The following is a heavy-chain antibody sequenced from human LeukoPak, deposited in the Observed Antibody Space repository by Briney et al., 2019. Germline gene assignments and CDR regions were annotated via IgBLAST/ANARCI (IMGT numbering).Heavy chain of an antibody. J-gene: IGHJ6*03. Sequence: ASVKVSCKASGYTFTSYGISWVRQAPGQGLEWMGWISAYNGNTNYAQKLQGRVTMTTDTSTSTAYMELRSLRSDDTAVYYCARDLVRGYYYYYMDVWGKGTTVTISS. CDR1: GYTFTSYG. D-gene: IGHD3-10*01. CDR2: ISAYNGNT. V-gene: IGHV1-18*01. CDR3: ARDLVRGYYYYYMDV.